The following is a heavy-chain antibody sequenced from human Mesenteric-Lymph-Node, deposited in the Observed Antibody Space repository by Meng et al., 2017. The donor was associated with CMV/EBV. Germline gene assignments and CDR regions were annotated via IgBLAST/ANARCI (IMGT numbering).Heavy chain of an antibody. V-gene: IGHV3-30-3*01. D-gene: IGHD1-26*01. Sequence: GESLKISCAAFGFTFSSYAMHWVRQAPGKGLEWVAVISYDGSNKYYADSVEGRFTISRDNSKNTLYLQMNSLRAEDTAVYYCARDPGATNLYYFDYWGQGTLVTVSS. J-gene: IGHJ4*02. CDR1: GFTFSSYA. CDR3: ARDPGATNLYYFDY. CDR2: ISYDGSNK.